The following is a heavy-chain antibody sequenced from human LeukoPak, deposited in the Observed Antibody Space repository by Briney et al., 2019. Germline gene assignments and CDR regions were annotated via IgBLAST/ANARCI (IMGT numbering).Heavy chain of an antibody. J-gene: IGHJ5*02. CDR2: ISGYNVNT. V-gene: IGHV1-18*01. D-gene: IGHD2-15*01. CDR3: ARVRCSGGSCYLNWFDP. Sequence: GASVKVSCKASGYTFISNGISWVRKAPGQGREWRGWISGYNVNTNYAQKLQGRVTMSTDTSTSTAYMELRSLRSDDTAVYYCARVRCSGGSCYLNWFDPWGQGTLLTVSS. CDR1: GYTFISNG.